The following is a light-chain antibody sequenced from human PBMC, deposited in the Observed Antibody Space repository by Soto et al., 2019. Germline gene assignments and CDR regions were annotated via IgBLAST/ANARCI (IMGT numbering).Light chain of an antibody. J-gene: IGLJ1*01. CDR3: QCQSYANTQGV. Sequence: QSALTQPPSVSGAPGQRVTISCTGSSSDIGAGYDVSWYQQLPGTVPKLLIYGNNNRPSGIPDRFSGSKSGTSASLAITGLQAEDEADYYCQCQSYANTQGVFGTGTKLTVL. CDR2: GNN. V-gene: IGLV1-40*01. CDR1: SSDIGAGYD.